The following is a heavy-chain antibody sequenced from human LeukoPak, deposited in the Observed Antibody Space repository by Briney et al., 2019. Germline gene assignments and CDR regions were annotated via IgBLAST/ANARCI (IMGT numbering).Heavy chain of an antibody. J-gene: IGHJ6*02. V-gene: IGHV3-21*01. Sequence: GGSLRLSCAASGFTFTRYTMSWVRQAPGKGLEWVSSISSRGTYIYYADSMKGRFTISRDDAKSSLYLQVNSLRADDTALYYCARGRNVGVPAAIGGMDVWGQGTTVTVSS. CDR1: GFTFTRYT. CDR2: ISSRGTYI. CDR3: ARGRNVGVPAAIGGMDV. D-gene: IGHD2-2*02.